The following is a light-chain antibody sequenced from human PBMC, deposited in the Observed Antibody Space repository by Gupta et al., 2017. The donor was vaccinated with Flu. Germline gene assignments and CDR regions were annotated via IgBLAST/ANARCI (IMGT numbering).Light chain of an antibody. CDR2: AAT. CDR3: QQSYSYLCS. J-gene: IGKJ2*04. Sequence: IAITPSATPLSASVGDRVTITCRASQSINNDLNWYQQKSGEAPKLLIYAATSLQRGVSPRFSGAGYGTDFTLTISSLEPEDFATYYCQQSYSYLCSFGQGTKLDIK. V-gene: IGKV1-39*01. CDR1: QSINND.